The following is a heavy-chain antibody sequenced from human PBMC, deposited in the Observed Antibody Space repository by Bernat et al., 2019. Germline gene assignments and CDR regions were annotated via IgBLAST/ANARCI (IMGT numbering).Heavy chain of an antibody. CDR1: GASINSYY. CDR2: IHYSGSS. Sequence: QVQLQESGPGLVKPSETLSLTCAVSGASINSYYWSWIRQPPGKGLEWIGYIHYSGSSNYKPSLKSRGTMSVDTPNNQLSLRLSSVTAADTAVYYCASLKSDGHCSGGSCYFDYWGQGILVTVSS. V-gene: IGHV4-59*01. CDR3: ASLKSDGHCSGGSCYFDY. J-gene: IGHJ4*02. D-gene: IGHD2-15*01.